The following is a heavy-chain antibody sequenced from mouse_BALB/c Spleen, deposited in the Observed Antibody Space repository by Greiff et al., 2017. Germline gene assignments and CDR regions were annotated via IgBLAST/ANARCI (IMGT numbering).Heavy chain of an antibody. V-gene: IGHV2-2*02. CDR1: GFSLTSYG. CDR3: ARTMITAWFAY. J-gene: IGHJ3*01. CDR2: IWSGGST. Sequence: VMLVESGPGLVQPSQSLSITCTVSGFSLTSYGVHWVRQSPGKGLEWLGVIWSGGSTDYNAAFISRLSISKDNSKSQVFFKMNSLQANDTAIYYCARTMITAWFAYWGQGTLVTVSA. D-gene: IGHD2-4*01.